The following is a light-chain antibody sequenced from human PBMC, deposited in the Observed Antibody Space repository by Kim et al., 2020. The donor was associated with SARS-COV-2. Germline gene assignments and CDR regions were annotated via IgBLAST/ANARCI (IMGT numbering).Light chain of an antibody. CDR1: SSDVGGYNY. J-gene: IGLJ1*01. V-gene: IGLV2-14*03. CDR3: SSYTSSSTPFV. CDR2: DVS. Sequence: QSITVSCTGTSSDVGGYNYVSWYQQHPGKAPKLLIYDVSNRPSGVSNRFSGSKSGNTASLTISGLQAEDEADYYCSSYTSSSTPFVFGTGTKVTVL.